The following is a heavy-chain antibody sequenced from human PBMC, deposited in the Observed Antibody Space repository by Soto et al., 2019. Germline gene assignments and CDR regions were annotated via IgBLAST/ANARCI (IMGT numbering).Heavy chain of an antibody. J-gene: IGHJ4*02. CDR1: GFTFSSYS. Sequence: GGSLRLSCAASGFTFSSYSMNWVRQAPGKGLEWVSSISSSSSYIYYADSVKGRFTISRDNAKNSLYLQMNSLRAEDTAVYYCARDKPSGDYFGYWGQGTLVTVSS. D-gene: IGHD4-17*01. CDR3: ARDKPSGDYFGY. CDR2: ISSSSSYI. V-gene: IGHV3-21*01.